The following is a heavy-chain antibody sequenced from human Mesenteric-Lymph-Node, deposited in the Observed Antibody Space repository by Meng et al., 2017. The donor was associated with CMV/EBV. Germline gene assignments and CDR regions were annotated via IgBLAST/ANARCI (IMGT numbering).Heavy chain of an antibody. J-gene: IGHJ4*02. V-gene: IGHV4-59*01. Sequence: SETLSLTCTVSGGSISPYYWSWIRQPPGKGLEWIGYIYYSGSTNYNPSLKSRVTISVDTSKNQFSLKLSSVTAADTAVYYCARDRWELRAGFDYWGQGTLVTVSS. CDR2: IYYSGST. CDR1: GGSISPYY. D-gene: IGHD1-26*01. CDR3: ARDRWELRAGFDY.